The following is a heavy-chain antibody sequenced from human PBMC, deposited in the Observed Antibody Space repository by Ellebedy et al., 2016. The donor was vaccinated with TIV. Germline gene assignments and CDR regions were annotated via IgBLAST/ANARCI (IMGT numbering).Heavy chain of an antibody. V-gene: IGHV3-9*01. J-gene: IGHJ4*02. CDR1: GFTFDDYA. D-gene: IGHD2-21*01. CDR3: AREPVPTWAYDS. CDR2: ISWNSGSI. Sequence: GGSLRLSCAASGFTFDDYAMHWVRQAPGKGLEWVSGISWNSGSIGYADSVKGRFTISRDNAKNSLYLQMNSLTAEDTAVYYCAREPVPTWAYDSWGQGTLVTVSS.